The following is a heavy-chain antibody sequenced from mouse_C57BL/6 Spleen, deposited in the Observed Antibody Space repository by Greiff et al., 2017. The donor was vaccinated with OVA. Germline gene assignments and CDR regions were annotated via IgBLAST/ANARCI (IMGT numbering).Heavy chain of an antibody. CDR2: IDPSDSYT. Sequence: QVQLKQPGAELVRPGTSVKLSCKASGYTFTSYWMHWVKQRPGQGLEWIGVIDPSDSYTNYNQKFKGKATLTVDTSSSTAYMQLSSLTSEDSAVYYCARYYYGSSYEDFDYWGQGTTLTVSS. CDR1: GYTFTSYW. J-gene: IGHJ2*01. D-gene: IGHD1-1*01. V-gene: IGHV1-59*01. CDR3: ARYYYGSSYEDFDY.